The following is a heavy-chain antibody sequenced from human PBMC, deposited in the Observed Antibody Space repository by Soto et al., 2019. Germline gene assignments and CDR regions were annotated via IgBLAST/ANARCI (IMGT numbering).Heavy chain of an antibody. D-gene: IGHD3-22*01. Sequence: EVQLLESGGALVQPGGSLRLSCTASGFTVSNYGMSWVRQAPGKGLEWISGLSGSGDSTKYADSVKGRFTISRDTSKNTLYLKMNSLRIADTAVYYCTKDSGYDSTDWGQGTLVTVSS. CDR3: TKDSGYDSTD. CDR2: LSGSGDST. J-gene: IGHJ4*02. CDR1: GFTVSNYG. V-gene: IGHV3-23*01.